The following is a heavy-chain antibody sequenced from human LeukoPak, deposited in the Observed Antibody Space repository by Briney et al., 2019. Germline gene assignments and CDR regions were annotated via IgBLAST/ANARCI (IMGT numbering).Heavy chain of an antibody. CDR2: IYHSGST. CDR1: GYSISSGYY. Sequence: SESLSLTCTVYGYSISSGYYWGWIRQPPGKGLEWIGSIYHSGSTYYNPSLKSRVTTSVDTSKNQFSLKLSSVTAADTAMYYCARNIVVVPTVTGAFDVWGQGTMVTVSS. CDR3: ARNIVVVPTVTGAFDV. D-gene: IGHD2-2*01. J-gene: IGHJ3*01. V-gene: IGHV4-38-2*02.